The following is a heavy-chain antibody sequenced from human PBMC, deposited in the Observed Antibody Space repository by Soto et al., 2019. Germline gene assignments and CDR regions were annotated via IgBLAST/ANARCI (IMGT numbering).Heavy chain of an antibody. Sequence: SETLSLTCDVYNGSLSGYYWTWIRQSPGKGLEWIGEKNHIGTSNYNPSLQSRVTVSVDTSKKFFSLTLRSVTAADTAVYYCARLTVTPRTFYSYTDVWGAGTSVTVSS. D-gene: IGHD4-17*01. CDR2: KNHIGTS. CDR1: NGSLSGYY. CDR3: ARLTVTPRTFYSYTDV. J-gene: IGHJ6*04. V-gene: IGHV4-34*01.